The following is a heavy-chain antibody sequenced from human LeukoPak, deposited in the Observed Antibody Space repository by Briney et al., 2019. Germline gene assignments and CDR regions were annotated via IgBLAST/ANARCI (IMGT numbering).Heavy chain of an antibody. J-gene: IGHJ4*02. CDR1: GVTLSSYA. CDR2: ISSSGSGGNT. Sequence: GGSLRLSCAASGVTLSSYAMSWARQAPGKGLEWVSGISSSGSGGNTYYADFVKGRFTISRDSSKNSLYLQMNSLRAEDTAVFYCARDQYDTWSRRGNFDSWGQGTLVIVSS. D-gene: IGHD3-3*01. CDR3: ARDQYDTWSRRGNFDS. V-gene: IGHV3-23*01.